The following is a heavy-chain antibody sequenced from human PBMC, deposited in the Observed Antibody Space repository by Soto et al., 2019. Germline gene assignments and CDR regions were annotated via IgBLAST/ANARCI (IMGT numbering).Heavy chain of an antibody. CDR1: GYTFTSYD. V-gene: IGHV1-8*01. D-gene: IGHD1-1*01. Sequence: QVQLVQSGAEVKKPGASVTVSCKASGYTFTSYDINWVRQATGQGLEWMGWMNPNSGNTGYAQKFQGRVTMTRNTSTSTAYMELSSLRSEATAVYYCATERTGTTSMDVWGQGTTVTVSS. CDR3: ATERTGTTSMDV. CDR2: MNPNSGNT. J-gene: IGHJ6*02.